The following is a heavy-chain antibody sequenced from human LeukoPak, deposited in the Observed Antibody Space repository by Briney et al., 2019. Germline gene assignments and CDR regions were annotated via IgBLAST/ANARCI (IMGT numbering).Heavy chain of an antibody. CDR2: IYYSGST. J-gene: IGHJ6*03. Sequence: SQNLSLTCTVSGGSISSGDYYWSWIRQPPGKGLEWIGYIYYSGSTYYNPSLKSRVTISVDTSKNQFSLKLSSVTAADTAVYYCARVLYYYGSGSYWADYYYYYYMDVWGKGTTVTVSS. V-gene: IGHV4-30-4*08. CDR3: ARVLYYYGSGSYWADYYYYYYMDV. D-gene: IGHD3-10*01. CDR1: GGSISSGDYY.